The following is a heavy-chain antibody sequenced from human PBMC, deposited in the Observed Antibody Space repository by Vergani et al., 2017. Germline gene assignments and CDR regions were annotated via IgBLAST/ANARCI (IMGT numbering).Heavy chain of an antibody. J-gene: IGHJ4*02. V-gene: IGHV2-70*01. CDR3: ARSESEAAAGTLFDFDY. CDR1: GFSLSTSGMC. CDR2: IDWDDDK. Sequence: QVTLRESGPALVKPTQTLTLTCTFSGFSLSTSGMCVSWIRQPPGKALEWLALIDWDDDKYYSTSLKTRLTISKDTSKNQVVLTLTNMDPVDTATYYCARSESEAAAGTLFDFDYWGQGTLVTVSS. D-gene: IGHD6-13*01.